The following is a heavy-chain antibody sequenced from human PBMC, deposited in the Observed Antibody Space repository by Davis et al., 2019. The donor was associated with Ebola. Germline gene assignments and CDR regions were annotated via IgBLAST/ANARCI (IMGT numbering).Heavy chain of an antibody. Sequence: PSETLSLTCAVSGDSISNHPWWGWVRQPPGKGLQWIGEIFHAGNTNYNPSLKSRITMSIDTSSNQFSLKVRSVTAADTAVYYCAKDVRFMVPEGFDDWGPGTLVTVSS. CDR2: IFHAGNT. V-gene: IGHV4-4*02. CDR3: AKDVRFMVPEGFDD. CDR1: GDSISNHPW. D-gene: IGHD2-8*01. J-gene: IGHJ4*02.